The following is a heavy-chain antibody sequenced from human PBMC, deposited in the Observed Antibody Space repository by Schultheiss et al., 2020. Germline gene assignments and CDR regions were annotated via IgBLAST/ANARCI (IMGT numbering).Heavy chain of an antibody. CDR3: ARYYDWYYYMDV. Sequence: GESLKISCAASGFTFSSYWMSWVRQAPGKGLEWVANIKQDGSEKYYVDSVKGRFTISRDNAKNSLYLQMNSLRAEDTAVYYCARYYDWYYYMDVWGKGTTVTVSS. J-gene: IGHJ6*03. D-gene: IGHD3-3*01. CDR1: GFTFSSYW. CDR2: IKQDGSEK. V-gene: IGHV3-7*03.